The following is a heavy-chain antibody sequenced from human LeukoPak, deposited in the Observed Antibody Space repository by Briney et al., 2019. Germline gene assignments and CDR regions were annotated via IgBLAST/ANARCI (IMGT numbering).Heavy chain of an antibody. CDR3: VRRVPSRFFPD. Sequence: PGGSLRLSCAASGFRFSEYYMSWVRQAPGKGLEWISSIGGGGSPIYYADSVKGRFTIARNNGNNALYLERSSLRGGDTAMYFCVRRVPSRFFPDWGQGTLVTVSS. CDR2: IGGGGSPI. V-gene: IGHV3-11*01. CDR1: GFRFSEYY. J-gene: IGHJ4*02. D-gene: IGHD3-3*01.